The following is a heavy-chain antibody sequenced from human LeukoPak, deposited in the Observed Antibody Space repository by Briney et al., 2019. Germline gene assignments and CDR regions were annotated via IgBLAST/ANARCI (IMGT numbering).Heavy chain of an antibody. CDR1: AFTLSSYA. Sequence: GGSLRLSCAASAFTLSSYAMYWVRQAPGKGLEWVAFIRYDGSNKYYADSVKGRFTISRDNSKNTLYLQMNSLRAEDTAVYYCVRGDGYCSGGSCYWSFDYWGQGTLVTVSS. J-gene: IGHJ4*02. V-gene: IGHV3-30*02. CDR2: IRYDGSNK. D-gene: IGHD2-15*01. CDR3: VRGDGYCSGGSCYWSFDY.